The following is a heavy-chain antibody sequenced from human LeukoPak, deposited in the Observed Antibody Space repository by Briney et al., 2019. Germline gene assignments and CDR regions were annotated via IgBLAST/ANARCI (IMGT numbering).Heavy chain of an antibody. V-gene: IGHV3-30*02. CDR2: IRYDGSNT. CDR1: GFSFSSYG. J-gene: IGHJ4*02. Sequence: GGSLRLSCVASGFSFSSYGMHWVRQAPGKGLEWVAFIRYDGSNTYYADSVKGRFTISRDNSKNTLYLQMNSLRAEETAVFYCAKAPVTTCRGAFCYPFDYWGLGTLVTVSS. CDR3: AKAPVTTCRGAFCYPFDY. D-gene: IGHD2-15*01.